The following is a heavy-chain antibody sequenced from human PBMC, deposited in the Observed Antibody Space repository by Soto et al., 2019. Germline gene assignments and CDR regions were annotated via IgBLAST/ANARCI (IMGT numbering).Heavy chain of an antibody. CDR3: ARQIYDSDNGPNFQYYFDS. J-gene: IGHJ4*02. CDR2: IDPSDSQT. Sequence: PGESLKISCKGSGYSFAGYWITWVRQKPGKGLEWMGRIDPSDSQTYYSPSFRGHVTISVTKSITTVFLQWSSLRASDTAMYYCARQIYDSDNGPNFQYYFDSWGQGTPVPVYS. CDR1: GYSFAGYW. V-gene: IGHV5-10-1*01. D-gene: IGHD3-22*01.